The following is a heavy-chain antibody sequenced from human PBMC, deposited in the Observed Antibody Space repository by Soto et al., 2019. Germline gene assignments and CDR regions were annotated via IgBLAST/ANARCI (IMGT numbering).Heavy chain of an antibody. Sequence: SETLSLTCTVSGGSISSSSYYWGWIRQPPGKGLEWIGSIYYSGSTYYNPSLKSRVTISVDRSKNQFSLKLSSVTAADTAVYYCARGGVDYYDSSGYYFSPYYFDYWGQGTLVTVSS. CDR1: GGSISSSSYY. CDR3: ARGGVDYYDSSGYYFSPYYFDY. CDR2: IYYSGST. J-gene: IGHJ4*02. V-gene: IGHV4-39*07. D-gene: IGHD3-22*01.